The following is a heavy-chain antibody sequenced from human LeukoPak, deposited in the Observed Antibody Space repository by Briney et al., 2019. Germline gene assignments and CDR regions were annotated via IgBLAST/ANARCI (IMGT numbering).Heavy chain of an antibody. V-gene: IGHV4-30-2*01. D-gene: IGHD6-13*01. CDR1: GGSISSGGYS. CDR2: IYHSGST. Sequence: SETLSLTCAVSGGSISSGGYSWSWIRQPPGKGLEWIGYIYHSGSTYYNPSLKSRVTISVDRSKNQFSLKLSSVTAADTAVYYCARDLLDPQPQQLGVVGARYFDLWGRGTLVTVSS. CDR3: ARDLLDPQPQQLGVVGARYFDL. J-gene: IGHJ2*01.